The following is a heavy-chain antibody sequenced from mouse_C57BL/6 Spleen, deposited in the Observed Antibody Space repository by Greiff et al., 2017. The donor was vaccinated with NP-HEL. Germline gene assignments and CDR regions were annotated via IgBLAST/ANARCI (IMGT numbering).Heavy chain of an antibody. CDR2: INPNNGGT. J-gene: IGHJ3*01. V-gene: IGHV1-26*01. Sequence: EVQLQQSGPELVKPGASVKISCKASGYTFTDYYMNWVKQSHGKSLEWIGDINPNNGGTSYNQKFKGKATLTVDKSSSTAYMELRSLTSEDSAVYYCASGDSSGPWFAYWGQGTLVTVSA. CDR1: GYTFTDYY. CDR3: ASGDSSGPWFAY. D-gene: IGHD3-2*02.